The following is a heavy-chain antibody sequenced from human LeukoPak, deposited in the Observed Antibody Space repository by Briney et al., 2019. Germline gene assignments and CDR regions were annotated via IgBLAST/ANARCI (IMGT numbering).Heavy chain of an antibody. Sequence: GGSLRLSCAASGFSFSSYNMNWVRLTPGKGLEWVSSITSSSTYTFYADSVKGRFTISRDNAKNSLYLQMNSLRAEDTALYHCARAVGELFSGTFDIWGQGTMVTVSS. CDR3: ARAVGELFSGTFDI. CDR1: GFSFSSYN. CDR2: ITSSSTYT. J-gene: IGHJ3*02. D-gene: IGHD3-10*01. V-gene: IGHV3-21*04.